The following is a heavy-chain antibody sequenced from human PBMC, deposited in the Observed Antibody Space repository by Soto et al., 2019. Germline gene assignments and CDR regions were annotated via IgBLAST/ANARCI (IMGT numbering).Heavy chain of an antibody. D-gene: IGHD2-2*03. Sequence: QVQLVQSGAEVKKPGASVKVSCKASGYTFTSYAMHWVRQAPGQRLEWMGWINAGNGNTKYSQKFQGRVTITRDTSARTAYMELSSLRSEDTAVYYCARDCGYCSSTSCLSDAFDIWGQGTMVTVSS. CDR3: ARDCGYCSSTSCLSDAFDI. J-gene: IGHJ3*02. CDR1: GYTFTSYA. CDR2: INAGNGNT. V-gene: IGHV1-3*01.